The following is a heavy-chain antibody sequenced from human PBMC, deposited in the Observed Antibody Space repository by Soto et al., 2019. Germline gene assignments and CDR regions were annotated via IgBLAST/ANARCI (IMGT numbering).Heavy chain of an antibody. J-gene: IGHJ4*02. D-gene: IGHD3-22*01. Sequence: ASVKVSCKASGYTFTSYGISWVRQAPGQGLEWMGWISAYNGNTNYAQKLQGRVTMTTDTSTSTAYMELRSLRSDDTAVYYCARVNNYDSSGYYSDYWGQGTLVTVSS. CDR1: GYTFTSYG. V-gene: IGHV1-18*01. CDR3: ARVNNYDSSGYYSDY. CDR2: ISAYNGNT.